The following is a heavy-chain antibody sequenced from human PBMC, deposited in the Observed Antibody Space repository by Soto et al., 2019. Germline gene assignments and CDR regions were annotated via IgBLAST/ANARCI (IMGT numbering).Heavy chain of an antibody. J-gene: IGHJ5*02. V-gene: IGHV3-13*01. CDR3: ARGLIAAAGRAKRYNWFDP. Sequence: EVQLLESGGGLVQPGGSLRLSCAASGFTFSSYAMSWVRQAPGKGLEWVSAIGTAGDTYYPGSVKGRFTISRENAKNSLYLQMNSLRAGDTAVYYCARGLIAAAGRAKRYNWFDPWGQGTLVTVSS. D-gene: IGHD6-13*01. CDR2: IGTAGDT. CDR1: GFTFSSYA.